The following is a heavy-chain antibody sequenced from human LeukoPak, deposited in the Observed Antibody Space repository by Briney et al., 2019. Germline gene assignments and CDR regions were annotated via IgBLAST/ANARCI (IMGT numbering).Heavy chain of an antibody. J-gene: IGHJ4*02. CDR3: ARTNYYDSSGYSFDY. D-gene: IGHD3-22*01. Sequence: SETLSLTCTVSGGSISSSSYYWGWIRQPPGKGLEWVGRIYHSGSTYYNPSLKSRVTISVDTSKNQFSLKLSSVSAADTAVYYCARTNYYDSSGYSFDYWGQGTLVTVSS. CDR2: IYHSGST. V-gene: IGHV4-39*01. CDR1: GGSISSSSYY.